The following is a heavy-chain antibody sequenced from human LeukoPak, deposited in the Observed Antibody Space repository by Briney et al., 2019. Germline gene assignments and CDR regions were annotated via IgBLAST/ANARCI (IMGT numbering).Heavy chain of an antibody. CDR2: IKQDGSEM. CDR3: ARTPPGYSYGFDY. V-gene: IGHV3-7*01. Sequence: GGSLRLSCAASGFTFSTYWMSWVRQAPGKGPEWVANIKQDGSEMYYVDSVKGRFTISRDNAKNSLYLQMNSLRAEDTAVYYCARTPPGYSYGFDYWGQGTLVTVSS. D-gene: IGHD5-18*01. J-gene: IGHJ4*02. CDR1: GFTFSTYW.